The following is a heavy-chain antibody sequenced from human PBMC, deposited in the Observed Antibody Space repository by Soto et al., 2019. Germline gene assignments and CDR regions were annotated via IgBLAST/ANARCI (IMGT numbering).Heavy chain of an antibody. D-gene: IGHD3-10*02. CDR2: IIKNGDNT. CDR3: AKAYSYWCWGAYYSSFDF. J-gene: IGHJ4*01. V-gene: IGHV3-23*01. CDR1: GFTFSSYA. Sequence: PGGSLRLSCAVPGFTFSSYAMSWVRQAPGKGLEWVSIIIKNGDNTYYADSVKGRFTISRDNSEKTLYLQMNSLRAEGTALYYRAKAYSYWCWGAYYSSFDFWGHGTLVTVSS.